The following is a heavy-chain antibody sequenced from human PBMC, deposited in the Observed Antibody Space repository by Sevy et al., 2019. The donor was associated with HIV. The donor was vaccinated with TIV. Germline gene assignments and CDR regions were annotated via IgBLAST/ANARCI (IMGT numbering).Heavy chain of an antibody. V-gene: IGHV1-2*02. D-gene: IGHD6-13*01. CDR2: INPNSGGT. CDR1: GYTFTGYY. CDR3: ARARGAYSSSWYRY. J-gene: IGHJ4*02. Sequence: ASVKVSCKASGYTFTGYYMHWVRQAPGQGLEWMGWINPNSGGTNYAQKFQGRVTMTRDTSISTAYMELSRLRSDDTAVYYCARARGAYSSSWYRYWGQGTLVTDSS.